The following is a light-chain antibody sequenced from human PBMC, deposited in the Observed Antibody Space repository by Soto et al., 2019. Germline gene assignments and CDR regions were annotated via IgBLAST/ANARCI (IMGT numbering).Light chain of an antibody. CDR2: AAS. Sequence: IKLNQSPSSLSASLGVRVTFTCRASQGISTFLAWYQQKAGKAPKPLIYAASTLQSGVSSRFSGSGSGTDFTLTISSLQPEDSAIYYCQQLHSYPIPFGHRRRLAI. CDR3: QQLHSYPIP. CDR1: QGISTF. V-gene: IGKV1-9*01. J-gene: IGKJ5*01.